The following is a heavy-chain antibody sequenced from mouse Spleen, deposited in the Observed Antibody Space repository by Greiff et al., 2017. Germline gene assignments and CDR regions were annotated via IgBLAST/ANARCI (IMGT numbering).Heavy chain of an antibody. Sequence: VQLKQSGPELVKPGASVKISCKASGYSFTGYYMNWVKQSPEKSLEWIGEINPSTGGTTYNQKFKAKATLTVDKSSSTAYMQLKSLTSEDSAVYYCARGEADYDGLGFAYWGQGTLVTVSA. V-gene: IGHV1-42*01. CDR1: GYSFTGYY. CDR3: ARGEADYDGLGFAY. J-gene: IGHJ3*01. CDR2: INPSTGGT. D-gene: IGHD2-4*01.